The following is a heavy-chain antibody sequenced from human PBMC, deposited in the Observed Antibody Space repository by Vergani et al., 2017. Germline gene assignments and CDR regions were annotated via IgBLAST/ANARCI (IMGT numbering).Heavy chain of an antibody. CDR3: ARFGHGRGALRYFDWLSDY. J-gene: IGHJ4*02. V-gene: IGHV7-4-1*02. CDR2: INTNTGNP. CDR1: GYTFTSYA. D-gene: IGHD3-9*01. Sequence: QVQLVQSGSELKKPGASVKVSCKASGYTFTSYAMNWVRQAPGQGLEWMGWINTNTGNPTYAQGFTGRFVFSLDTSVSTAYLQISSLKAEDTAVYYCARFGHGRGALRYFDWLSDYWGQGTLVTVSS.